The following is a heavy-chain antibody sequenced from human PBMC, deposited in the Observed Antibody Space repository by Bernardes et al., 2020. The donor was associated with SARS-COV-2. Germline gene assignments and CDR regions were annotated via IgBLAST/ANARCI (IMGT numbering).Heavy chain of an antibody. V-gene: IGHV3-48*01. Sequence: GSLRLSCAASGFTFSSYGMNWVRQAPGKGLEWVSYVSSRSMTTYYADSVKGRFTISRDNAKNSLYLQMNSLRADDTAVYYCARDRGSSGYTFDYWGQGTVVTASS. CDR2: VSSRSMTT. CDR3: ARDRGSSGYTFDY. J-gene: IGHJ4*02. CDR1: GFTFSSYG. D-gene: IGHD3-22*01.